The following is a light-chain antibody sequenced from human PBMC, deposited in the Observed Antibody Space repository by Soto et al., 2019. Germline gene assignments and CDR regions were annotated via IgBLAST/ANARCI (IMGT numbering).Light chain of an antibody. J-gene: IGKJ5*01. V-gene: IGKV1-8*01. Sequence: AIRMTQPPSSFSASTGARVPITCRASQGISSYLAWYQQQPGKAPQLLIYAASTLQSGVPSRFSGSGSGTDFTLTISCLQSEDFATYYCQQYDNWPPTFGQGTRLEIK. CDR1: QGISSY. CDR2: AAS. CDR3: QQYDNWPPT.